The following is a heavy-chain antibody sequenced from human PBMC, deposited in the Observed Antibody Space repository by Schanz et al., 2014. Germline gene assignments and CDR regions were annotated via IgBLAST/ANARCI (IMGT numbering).Heavy chain of an antibody. Sequence: EVQLLESGGGLVQPGGSLRLSCAASGFTFSSYSMNWVRQAPGKGLEWVSSIGSSGSYIHYADSVKGRFTISRDNSKNMQYLQMNSLRARDTAVYDCAREQIMAAAGRVDYWGHGTLVTVSS. CDR1: GFTFSSYS. CDR2: IGSSGSYI. CDR3: AREQIMAAAGRVDY. D-gene: IGHD6-13*01. V-gene: IGHV3-21*04. J-gene: IGHJ4*01.